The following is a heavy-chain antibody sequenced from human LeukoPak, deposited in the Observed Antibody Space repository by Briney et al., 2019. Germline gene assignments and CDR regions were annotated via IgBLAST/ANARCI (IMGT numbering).Heavy chain of an antibody. V-gene: IGHV1-2*02. CDR2: INPNSGGT. Sequence: ASVKVSCKASGYTFTGYYMHWVRQAPGQGLEWMGWINPNSGGTNYAQKFQGRVTMTRDMSISTAYMELSRLRSDDTAVYYCARDGGYCSGGSCHDAFDIWGQGTMVTVSS. J-gene: IGHJ3*02. CDR1: GYTFTGYY. D-gene: IGHD2-15*01. CDR3: ARDGGYCSGGSCHDAFDI.